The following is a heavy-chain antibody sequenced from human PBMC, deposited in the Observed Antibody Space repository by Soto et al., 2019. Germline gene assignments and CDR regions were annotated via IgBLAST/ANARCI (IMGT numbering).Heavy chain of an antibody. D-gene: IGHD3-22*01. Sequence: QVQLVESGGGVVQPGRSLRLSCAASGFTFSSYGMHWVRQAPGKGLEWVAVISYDGSNKYYADSVKGRFTISRDNSKNTLYLQMNSLRAEDTAVYYCAIFAYYPDYWGQGTLVTVSS. CDR3: AIFAYYPDY. V-gene: IGHV3-30*03. J-gene: IGHJ4*02. CDR1: GFTFSSYG. CDR2: ISYDGSNK.